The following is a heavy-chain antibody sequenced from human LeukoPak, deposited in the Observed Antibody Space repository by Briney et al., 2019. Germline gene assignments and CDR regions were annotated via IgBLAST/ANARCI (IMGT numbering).Heavy chain of an antibody. V-gene: IGHV3-7*01. Sequence: GGSLRLSCAASGFTFSTYWMSWVRQAPGKGLEWVAIIKQDGTEKYYVDSVKGRFTISRDNAKNSLDLQMNSLRAEDTAVYYCARARDIWVISYFDYWGQGTLVTVSS. CDR3: ARARDIWVISYFDY. J-gene: IGHJ4*02. CDR1: GFTFSTYW. CDR2: IKQDGTEK. D-gene: IGHD3-22*01.